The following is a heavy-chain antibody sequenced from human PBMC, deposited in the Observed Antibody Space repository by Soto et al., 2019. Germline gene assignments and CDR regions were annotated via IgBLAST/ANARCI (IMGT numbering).Heavy chain of an antibody. V-gene: IGHV5-10-1*01. Sequence: GESLKISCKGSGYSFTSYWIGWVRQMPGKGLEWMGRIDPSDSYTNYSPSFQGHVTISADKSISTAYLQWSSLKASDTAMYYCARPRVVVVPAAIEGDYYGMDVWGQGTTVTVSS. CDR3: ARPRVVVVPAAIEGDYYGMDV. D-gene: IGHD2-2*01. J-gene: IGHJ6*02. CDR1: GYSFTSYW. CDR2: IDPSDSYT.